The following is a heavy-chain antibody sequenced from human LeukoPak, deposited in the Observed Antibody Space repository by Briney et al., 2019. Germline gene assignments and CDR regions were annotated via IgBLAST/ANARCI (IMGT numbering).Heavy chain of an antibody. CDR3: ARVGGAAYDYGGNGLREYDY. V-gene: IGHV3-66*01. D-gene: IGHD4-23*01. CDR2: IYSGGST. Sequence: GGSLRLSCAASGFTVSSNYMSWVRQAPGKGLEWVSVIYSGGSTYYADSVKGRFTISRDNSKNTLYLQMNSLRAEDTAVYYCARVGGAAYDYGGNGLREYDYWGQGTLVTVSS. CDR1: GFTVSSNY. J-gene: IGHJ4*02.